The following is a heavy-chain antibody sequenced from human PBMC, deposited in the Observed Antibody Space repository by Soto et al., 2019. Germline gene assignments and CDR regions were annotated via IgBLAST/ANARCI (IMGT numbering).Heavy chain of an antibody. D-gene: IGHD1-26*01. Sequence: ASVKVSCKASGYTFTNYNMHWVRQAPGQGLEWMGVINPSGGTTTYAQRFQGRVSMTRDTSTSTVYMELSSLRSEDTAVYYCARDITKTGGWFDPWGQGTLVTLSS. J-gene: IGHJ5*02. CDR1: GYTFTNYN. V-gene: IGHV1-46*01. CDR2: INPSGGTT. CDR3: ARDITKTGGWFDP.